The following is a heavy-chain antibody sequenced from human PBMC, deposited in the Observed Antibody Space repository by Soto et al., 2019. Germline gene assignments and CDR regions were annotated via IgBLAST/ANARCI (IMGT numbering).Heavy chain of an antibody. V-gene: IGHV4-34*01. D-gene: IGHD3-3*01. CDR1: GGSFCRYY. J-gene: IGHJ6*03. CDR2: INHSGST. Sequence: SETRSLTCAVYGGSFCRYYWSWISQPPGKGLEWIGEINHSGSTNYNPSLKSRVTISVDTSKNQFSLKLSSVTAADTAVYYCARVPWDYDFWSGYFRNDYYYYMDVWGKGTTVTVSS. CDR3: ARVPWDYDFWSGYFRNDYYYYMDV.